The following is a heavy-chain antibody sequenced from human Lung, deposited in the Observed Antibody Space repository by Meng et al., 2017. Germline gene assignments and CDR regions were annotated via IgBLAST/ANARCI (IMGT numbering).Heavy chain of an antibody. J-gene: IGHJ2*01. CDR2: IYNSGST. V-gene: IGHV4-30-4*01. CDR3: ARGQKGYFDL. Sequence: QWLLQEWGPGLGTPSQTLSPTCTASGGSISSSNYYWSWIRQPPGKGLEWSGHIYNSGSTYYNPSLKSRITISVDTSKNQFSLKLSSVTAADTAVYYCARGQKGYFDLWGRGTLVTVSS. CDR1: GGSISSSNYY.